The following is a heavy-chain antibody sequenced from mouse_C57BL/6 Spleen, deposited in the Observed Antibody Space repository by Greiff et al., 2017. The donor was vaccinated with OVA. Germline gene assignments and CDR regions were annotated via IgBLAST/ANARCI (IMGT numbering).Heavy chain of an antibody. CDR2: ISSGGSYT. V-gene: IGHV5-6*02. J-gene: IGHJ4*01. D-gene: IGHD2-4*01. Sequence: EVKLVESGGDLVKPGGSLKLSCAASGFTFSSYGMSWVRQTPDTRLEWVATISSGGSYTYYPDSVKGRFTISRDNAKNTLYLQMSSLKSEDTAMYYCARQGITVEAMDYWGQGTSVTVSS. CDR1: GFTFSSYG. CDR3: ARQGITVEAMDY.